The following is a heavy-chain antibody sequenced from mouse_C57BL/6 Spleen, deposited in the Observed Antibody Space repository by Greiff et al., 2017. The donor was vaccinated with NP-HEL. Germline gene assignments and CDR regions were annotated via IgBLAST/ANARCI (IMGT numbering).Heavy chain of an antibody. CDR1: GYSITSGYY. J-gene: IGHJ3*01. V-gene: IGHV3-6*01. Sequence: EVQLVESGPGLVKPSQSLSLTCSVTGYSITSGYYWNWIRQFPGNKLEWMGYISYDGSNNYNPSLKNRISITRDTSKNQFFLKLNSVTTEDTATYYCARDRDEAWFAYWGQGTLVTVSA. CDR2: ISYDGSN. CDR3: ARDRDEAWFAY. D-gene: IGHD3-3*01.